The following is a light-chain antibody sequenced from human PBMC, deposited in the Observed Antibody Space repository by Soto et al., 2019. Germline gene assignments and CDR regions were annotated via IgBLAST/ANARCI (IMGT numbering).Light chain of an antibody. CDR2: DAS. V-gene: IGKV3-20*01. CDR3: QHYDNSPPSVT. J-gene: IGKJ3*01. CDR1: QTVRNNY. Sequence: IVLTQSPATLSLSPGERATLSCRASQTVRNNYLAWYQQKPGQAPRLLIYDASSRATGIPDRFSGSGSGTDFTLTISRLEPEDFAVYYCQHYDNSPPSVTFGPGTKVDIK.